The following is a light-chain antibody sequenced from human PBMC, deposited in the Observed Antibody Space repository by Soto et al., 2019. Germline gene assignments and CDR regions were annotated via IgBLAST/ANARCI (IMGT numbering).Light chain of an antibody. Sequence: DIQMTQSPSSLSASVGDRVTITCRASQGISNFLAWYQQKPGKVPKLLIHAASTLQSGVPSRFSGSGSGTDFTLTISSLQTEDVATYYWQKYNSAPLTFGGGTQVEIK. CDR2: AAS. CDR1: QGISNF. CDR3: QKYNSAPLT. V-gene: IGKV1-27*01. J-gene: IGKJ4*01.